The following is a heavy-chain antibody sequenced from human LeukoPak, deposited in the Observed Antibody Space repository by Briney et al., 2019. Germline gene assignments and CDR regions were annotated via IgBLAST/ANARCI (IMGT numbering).Heavy chain of an antibody. J-gene: IGHJ3*02. V-gene: IGHV1-2*02. Sequence: PWASVKVSCKASGYTFTDYYMHWVRQAPGQGLEWMGWINPSSGGTNYAQKFQGGVTVTRDTSISTAYMDLSRLRSDDTAVYYCARAGVWDYSDSSGYHNAAFDIWGQGTMVTVSS. CDR2: INPSSGGT. CDR3: ARAGVWDYSDSSGYHNAAFDI. CDR1: GYTFTDYY. D-gene: IGHD3-22*01.